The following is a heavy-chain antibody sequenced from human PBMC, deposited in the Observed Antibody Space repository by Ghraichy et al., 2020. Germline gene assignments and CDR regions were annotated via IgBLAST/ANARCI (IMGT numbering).Heavy chain of an antibody. J-gene: IGHJ4*02. CDR1: GGSFSGYY. Sequence: SETLSLTCAVYGGSFSGYYWSWIRQPPGKGLEWIGEINHSGSTNYNPSLKSRVTISVDTSKNQFSLKLSSVTAADTAVYYCARGRWLLARPFDYWGQGTLVTISS. D-gene: IGHD3-9*01. CDR2: INHSGST. CDR3: ARGRWLLARPFDY. V-gene: IGHV4-34*01.